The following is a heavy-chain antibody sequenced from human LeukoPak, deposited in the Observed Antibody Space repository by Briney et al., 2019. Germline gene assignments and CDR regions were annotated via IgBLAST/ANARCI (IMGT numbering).Heavy chain of an antibody. CDR2: VLYDGSMQ. CDR3: ALHGGDARLTKLRGVVIHSFHY. CDR1: GFPFTSYS. J-gene: IGHJ4*02. D-gene: IGHD3-10*01. Sequence: GRSLRLSCAASGFPFTSYSMHWVRQAPGKGLEWVGVVLYDGSMQYYADSVRGRFTISRDNSKNTLFLEMNSLRAEDTAVYYCALHGGDARLTKLRGVVIHSFHYWGQGTLVTVSS. V-gene: IGHV3-30*04.